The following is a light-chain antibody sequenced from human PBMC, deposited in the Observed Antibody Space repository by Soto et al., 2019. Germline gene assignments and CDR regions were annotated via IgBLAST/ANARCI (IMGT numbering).Light chain of an antibody. Sequence: IVLTQAQGTLSLSPGDGATLSCRASQSLNSRSLAWYRQKPGQATSLLIFGASSRATGIPDRFSGSGSGTDFTLIISRLEPEDFAVYYCQQYGTSPFTFGPGTRVDI. CDR3: QQYGTSPFT. V-gene: IGKV3-20*01. J-gene: IGKJ3*01. CDR1: QSLNSRS. CDR2: GAS.